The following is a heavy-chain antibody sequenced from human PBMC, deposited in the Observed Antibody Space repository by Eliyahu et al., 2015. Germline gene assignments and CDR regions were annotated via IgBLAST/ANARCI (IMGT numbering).Heavy chain of an antibody. V-gene: IGHV4-34*01. CDR3: ARGRAAAAGTWIDS. D-gene: IGHD6-13*01. CDR1: GESFSGYY. CDR2: INYSGSS. J-gene: IGHJ4*02. Sequence: QVQLQQWGAGLLKPSETLSLTCAVYGESFSGYYWTWIRQPPGKGLEWIGEINYSGSSNYNPSLKSRVTISIDTSKNHFSLKLTSMTAADTAVYYCARGRAAAAGTWIDSWGQGTLVTVSS.